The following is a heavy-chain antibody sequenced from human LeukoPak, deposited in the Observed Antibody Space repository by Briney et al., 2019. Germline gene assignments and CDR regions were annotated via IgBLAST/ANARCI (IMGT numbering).Heavy chain of an antibody. CDR2: IYTSGST. D-gene: IGHD2/OR15-2a*01. Sequence: SETLSLTCTVSGGSISSSSYYWSWIRQPAGKGLEWIGRIYTSGSTNYNPSLKSRVTISVDTSKNQFSLKLSSVTAADTAVYYCARDNPYLDYSLSGPDAFDIWGQGTMVTVSS. V-gene: IGHV4-61*02. CDR3: ARDNPYLDYSLSGPDAFDI. J-gene: IGHJ3*02. CDR1: GGSISSSSYY.